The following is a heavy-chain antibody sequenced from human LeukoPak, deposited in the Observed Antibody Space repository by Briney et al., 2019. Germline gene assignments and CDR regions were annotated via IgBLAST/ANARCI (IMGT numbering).Heavy chain of an antibody. Sequence: SETLSLTCAVSGGSISSTHWWNWVRQSPGKGLEWIGEIHHSGSTNYNPSLKSRVTISLDKSESQIFLKMTSVSAADTAVYYCARECGGGTCPWGQGTLVSVSS. CDR1: GGSISSTHW. CDR3: ARECGGGTCP. CDR2: IHHSGST. D-gene: IGHD2-15*01. J-gene: IGHJ5*02. V-gene: IGHV4-4*02.